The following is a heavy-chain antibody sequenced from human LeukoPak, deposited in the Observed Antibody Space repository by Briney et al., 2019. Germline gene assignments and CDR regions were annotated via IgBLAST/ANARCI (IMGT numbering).Heavy chain of an antibody. V-gene: IGHV4-59*01. CDR2: IYNNGNT. J-gene: IGHJ2*01. CDR3: ARVVTGTSSWYFDL. D-gene: IGHD1-1*01. CDR1: GVSISSYH. Sequence: SETLSLTCTVSGVSISSYHWSWIRQLPRKGLEWMGYIYNNGNTNNNPSLKSRVTLSVDTSKNQFSLNLNPVTSADTAVYYCARVVTGTSSWYFDLWGRGTLVTVSS.